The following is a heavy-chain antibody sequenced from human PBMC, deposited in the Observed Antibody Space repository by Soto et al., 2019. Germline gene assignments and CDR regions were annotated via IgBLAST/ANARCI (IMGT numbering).Heavy chain of an antibody. V-gene: IGHV1-46*01. CDR3: ARDVVDHYFDY. CDR1: GFTFSTNY. CDR2: INPNDNST. J-gene: IGHJ4*02. Sequence: QVQLVQSGAEVKTPGASVKISCKASGFTFSTNYMHWLRQAPGQGLEWREIINPNDNSTTNAEKFQGRVTMTSDTSTSTVYMELSSLRSEDTAFYDCARDVVDHYFDYWGQGTLVTVSS.